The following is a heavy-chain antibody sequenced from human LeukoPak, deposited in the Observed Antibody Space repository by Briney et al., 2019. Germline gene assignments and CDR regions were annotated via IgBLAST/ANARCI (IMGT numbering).Heavy chain of an antibody. V-gene: IGHV4-39*07. CDR3: AKDTVGATFPGAFDI. Sequence: TSETLSLTCTVSGGSISSSTYYWGWIRQPPGKGLEWIGSVYYSGSTYYNPSLKSRVTISVDASKNQFSLKLTSVTAADTAVYYCAKDTVGATFPGAFDIWGQGTMVTVSS. J-gene: IGHJ3*02. CDR2: VYYSGST. D-gene: IGHD1-26*01. CDR1: GGSISSSTYY.